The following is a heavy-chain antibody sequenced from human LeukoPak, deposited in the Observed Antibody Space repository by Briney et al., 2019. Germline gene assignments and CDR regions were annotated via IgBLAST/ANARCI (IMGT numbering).Heavy chain of an antibody. V-gene: IGHV3-23*01. J-gene: IGHJ3*01. D-gene: IGHD3/OR15-3a*01. CDR2: ISGTGGSI. CDR1: GLTFSDYA. Sequence: GGSLRLSCAASGLTFSDYAMSWVRQAPGKGLEWLSLISGTGGSIYYADSVRGRFTISRDISKNSVILQMNRLRGEDTALYYCAKANEILGRACDVWGRGTMVGVS. CDR3: AKANEILGRACDV.